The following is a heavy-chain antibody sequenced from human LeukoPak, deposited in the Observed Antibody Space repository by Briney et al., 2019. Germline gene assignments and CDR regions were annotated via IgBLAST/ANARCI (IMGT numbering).Heavy chain of an antibody. CDR1: GYSFTSYW. J-gene: IGHJ3*02. D-gene: IGHD1-14*01. CDR2: IYPRDSDT. CDR3: ARHVTTASAARGFDI. V-gene: IGHV5-51*01. Sequence: XESLKISCKGSGYSFTSYWVAWVRQMPGKGLEWMGIIYPRDSDTRYSPSFQGQVTISADKSINTAYLQWSGLKASDTAVYYCARHVTTASAARGFDIWGQGTMVTVSS.